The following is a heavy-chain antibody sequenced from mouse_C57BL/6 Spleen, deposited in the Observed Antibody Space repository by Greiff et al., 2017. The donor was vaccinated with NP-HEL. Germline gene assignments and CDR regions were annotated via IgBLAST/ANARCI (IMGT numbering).Heavy chain of an antibody. V-gene: IGHV14-4*01. D-gene: IGHD2-1*01. CDR2: IDPENGDT. CDR3: TTDYGKGYFDV. J-gene: IGHJ1*03. CDR1: GFNIKDDY. Sequence: DVQLQESGAELVRPGASVKLSCTASGFNIKDDYMHWVKQRPEQGLEWIGWIDPENGDTEYASKFQGKATITADTSSNTAYLQLSSLTSEDTAVYYCTTDYGKGYFDVWGTGTTVTVSS.